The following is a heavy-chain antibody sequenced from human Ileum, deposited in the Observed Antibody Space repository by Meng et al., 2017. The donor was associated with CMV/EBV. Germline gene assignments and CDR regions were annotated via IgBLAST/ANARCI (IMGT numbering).Heavy chain of an antibody. V-gene: IGHV3-21*01. Sequence: GESLKISCAASGFSFSSYSMNWVRQAPGKGLEWVSSISGSSSHIYFSDSLKGRFTVSRDNAKNSLYLQMDSLRPDDTAVYYCARIGLKGHFDYWGQGSLVTVSS. CDR1: GFSFSSYS. CDR2: ISGSSSHI. J-gene: IGHJ4*02. CDR3: ARIGLKGHFDY. D-gene: IGHD2-8*01.